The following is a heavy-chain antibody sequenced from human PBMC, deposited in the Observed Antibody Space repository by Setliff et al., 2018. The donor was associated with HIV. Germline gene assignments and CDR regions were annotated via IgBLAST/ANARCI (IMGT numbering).Heavy chain of an antibody. CDR2: INHSGKT. CDR3: ARGFTIFGVGFSADPTGNWFEP. D-gene: IGHD3-3*01. Sequence: ASETLSLTCAVYGGSFSGFYWSWIRQAPGKGLEWIGEINHSGKTNYNPSLKSRITLSVDTSENQFALKLASVTAADTAVYYCARGFTIFGVGFSADPTGNWFEPWGQGTLVTVSS. J-gene: IGHJ5*02. CDR1: GGSFSGFY. V-gene: IGHV4-34*01.